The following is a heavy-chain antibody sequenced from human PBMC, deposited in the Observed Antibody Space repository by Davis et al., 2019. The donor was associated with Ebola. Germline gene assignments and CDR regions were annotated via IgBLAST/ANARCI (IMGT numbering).Heavy chain of an antibody. CDR2: FNHSGST. D-gene: IGHD6-19*01. V-gene: IGHV4-34*01. J-gene: IGHJ4*02. Sequence: SETLSLTCAVYGGSFSGYYWSWIRQPPGKGLEWIGEFNHSGSTNYNPSLKSRVTISVDTSKNQLSLKLSYVTAADTAVYYCAGDRAVPGTFYRLDYWGQGTLVTVSS. CDR1: GGSFSGYY. CDR3: AGDRAVPGTFYRLDY.